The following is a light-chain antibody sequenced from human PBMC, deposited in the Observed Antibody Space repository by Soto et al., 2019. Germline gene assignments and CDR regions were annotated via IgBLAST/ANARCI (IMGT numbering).Light chain of an antibody. V-gene: IGKV3D-20*02. CDR2: DAS. CDR1: QTVRNNY. J-gene: IGKJ5*01. CDR3: QQRSNSPLT. Sequence: LLTQSPCTLTLSPGERATLSCRASQTVRNNYLAWYQQKPGQAPRVLMYDASSRATGIPDRFSGGGSGTDFTLTISSLEPEDFAVYYCQQRSNSPLTFGQGTRLEIK.